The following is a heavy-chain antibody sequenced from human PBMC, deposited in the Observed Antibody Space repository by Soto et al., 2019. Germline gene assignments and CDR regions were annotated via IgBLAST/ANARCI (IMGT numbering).Heavy chain of an antibody. CDR2: ISGSDGST. V-gene: IGHV3-23*01. J-gene: IGHJ4*02. Sequence: EVQLLESGGGLVQPGGSLRLSCAASGFTFSSYAMNWVRQAPGKGLEWVSVISGSDGSTYYADSVKGRFTISRDNSKNTLNLQMNSLRAEDTGVYYCARRSSSWYFDYWGQGTLVTVSS. CDR3: ARRSSSWYFDY. CDR1: GFTFSSYA. D-gene: IGHD6-13*01.